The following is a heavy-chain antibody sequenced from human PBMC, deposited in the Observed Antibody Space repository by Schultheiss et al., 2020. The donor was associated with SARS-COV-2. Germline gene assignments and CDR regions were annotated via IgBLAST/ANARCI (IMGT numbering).Heavy chain of an antibody. V-gene: IGHV1-69*04. D-gene: IGHD3-22*01. J-gene: IGHJ4*02. CDR1: GYTFTSYG. CDR2: IIPILGIA. CDR3: ARGEVGYDGSAYYPDRFDH. Sequence: SVKVSCKASGYTFTSYGISWVRQAPGQGLEWMGRIIPILGIANYAQKFQGRVTITADKSTSTAYMELSSLRSEDTAVYYCARGEVGYDGSAYYPDRFDHWGQGTLVTVSS.